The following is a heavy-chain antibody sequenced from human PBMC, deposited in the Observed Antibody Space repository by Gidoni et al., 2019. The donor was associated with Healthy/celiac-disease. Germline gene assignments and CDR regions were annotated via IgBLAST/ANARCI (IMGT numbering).Heavy chain of an antibody. V-gene: IGHV3-30*18. J-gene: IGHJ4*02. CDR2: ISYDGSNK. Sequence: QVQLVESGGGVVQPGRSLRLSCAASGFTFSSYGRHWVRQAPGKGLEWVAVISYDGSNKYYADSVKGRFTISRDNSKNTLYLQMNSLRAEDTAVYYCAKGYGDFDYWGQGTLVTVSS. D-gene: IGHD4-17*01. CDR3: AKGYGDFDY. CDR1: GFTFSSYG.